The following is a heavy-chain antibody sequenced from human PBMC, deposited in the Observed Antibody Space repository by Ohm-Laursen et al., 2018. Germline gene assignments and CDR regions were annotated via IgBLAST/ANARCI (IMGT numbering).Heavy chain of an antibody. CDR2: IKHDGSEK. D-gene: IGHD2/OR15-2a*01. J-gene: IGHJ4*02. V-gene: IGHV3-7*01. Sequence: SLRLSCSASGFTFKYSWMTWVRQAPAKGLEWVANIKHDGSEKYYVDSVKGRFTISRDNAKNSLYLQMDSLRVEDTAVYFCARESIAPFFWGQGTLVTVSS. CDR3: ARESIAPFF. CDR1: GFTFKYSW.